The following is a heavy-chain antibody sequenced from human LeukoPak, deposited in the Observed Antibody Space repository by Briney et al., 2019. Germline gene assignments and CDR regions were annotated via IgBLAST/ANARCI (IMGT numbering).Heavy chain of an antibody. CDR1: GFTFSNAW. CDR2: IKSKTDGGTT. CDR3: TTDLLPADYYYYGMDV. J-gene: IGHJ6*02. V-gene: IGHV3-15*01. D-gene: IGHD6-13*01. Sequence: GGSLRLSCAASGFTFSNAWMGWVRQAPGKGLEWVGRIKSKTDGGTTDYAAPVKGRFTISRDDSKNTPYLQMNSLKTEDTAVYYCTTDLLPADYYYYGMDVWGQGTTVTVSS.